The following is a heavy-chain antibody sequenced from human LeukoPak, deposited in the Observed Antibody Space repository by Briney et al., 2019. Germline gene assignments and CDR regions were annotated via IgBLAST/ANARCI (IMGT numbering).Heavy chain of an antibody. CDR3: ARDWTTRRVVTQLDY. D-gene: IGHD3-22*01. Sequence: ASVKVSCKASGYTFTGYYMHWVRQAPGQGLEWMGWINPNSGGTNYAQKFQGRVTMTRDTSISTAYMELSRLRSDDTAVYHCARDWTTRRVVTQLDYWGQGTLVTVSS. CDR1: GYTFTGYY. V-gene: IGHV1-2*02. CDR2: INPNSGGT. J-gene: IGHJ4*02.